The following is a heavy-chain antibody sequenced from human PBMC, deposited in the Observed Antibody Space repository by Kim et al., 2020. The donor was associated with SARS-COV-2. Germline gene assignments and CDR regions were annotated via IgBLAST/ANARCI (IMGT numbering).Heavy chain of an antibody. CDR2: MNPNSGNT. Sequence: ASVKVSCKASGYTFTSYDINWVRQATGQGLEWMGWMNPNSGNTGYAQKFQGRVTMTRNTSISTAYMELSSLRSEDTAVYYCARGRNYPIAVAGNGMDYWGQGTLVTVSS. D-gene: IGHD6-19*01. CDR3: ARGRNYPIAVAGNGMDY. J-gene: IGHJ4*02. CDR1: GYTFTSYD. V-gene: IGHV1-8*01.